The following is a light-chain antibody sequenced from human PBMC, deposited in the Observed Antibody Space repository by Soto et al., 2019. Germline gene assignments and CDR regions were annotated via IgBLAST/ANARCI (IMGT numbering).Light chain of an antibody. CDR3: HQYGTSPPRT. CDR1: QCISGSY. Sequence: EIVLPQSPGTLSLSPGERATLSCRASQCISGSYLAWYQQKPGQAPRLLIYAASSRAAGIPDRFSGSGSGTDFTLTISRLEPEDFAVYYCHQYGTSPPRTFGQGTKV. J-gene: IGKJ1*01. V-gene: IGKV3-20*01. CDR2: AAS.